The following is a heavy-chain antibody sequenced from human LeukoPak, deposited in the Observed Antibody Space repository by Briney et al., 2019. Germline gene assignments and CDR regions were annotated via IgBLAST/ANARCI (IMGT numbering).Heavy chain of an antibody. CDR2: ISYDGSNK. CDR3: ARDGGQQLVFATKLHKWFDS. V-gene: IGHV3-30*04. D-gene: IGHD6-13*01. J-gene: IGHJ5*01. CDR1: GFTFSTYA. Sequence: GGSLRLSCAASGFTFSTYAMHWVRQAPGKGLEWVAVISYDGSNKYYADSVKGRFTISRDNSKNTLYLQMNSLRDEDTAVYYCARDGGQQLVFATKLHKWFDSWGQGILVTVSS.